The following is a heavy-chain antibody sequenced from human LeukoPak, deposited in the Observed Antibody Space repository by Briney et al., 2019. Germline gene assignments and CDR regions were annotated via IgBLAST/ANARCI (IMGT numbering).Heavy chain of an antibody. CDR1: GGSISSSSYY. CDR2: IYYSGST. V-gene: IGHV4-39*07. CDR3: ARDLSLFDY. J-gene: IGHJ4*02. Sequence: SETLSLTCTVSGGSISSSSYYWGWIRQPPGKGLEWIGSIYYSGSTYYNPSLKSRVTISVDTSKNQFSLKLSSVTAADTAVYYCARDLSLFDYWGQGTLVTVSS. D-gene: IGHD2/OR15-2a*01.